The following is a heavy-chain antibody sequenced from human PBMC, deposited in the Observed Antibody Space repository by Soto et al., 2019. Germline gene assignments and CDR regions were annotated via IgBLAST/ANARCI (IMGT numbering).Heavy chain of an antibody. D-gene: IGHD4-17*01. CDR1: GDSISSNY. Sequence: QVQLQESGPGLVKTSETLSLTCAVSGDSISSNYWSWIRQPPGKGLEWIGYIYYSGRTKYNPYLKSRLTISVDTSDNQFSLRLSSVTAADTAVYYCARLVRDYGDYGAFDFWGQGTLVTVSP. V-gene: IGHV4-59*01. J-gene: IGHJ4*02. CDR2: IYYSGRT. CDR3: ARLVRDYGDYGAFDF.